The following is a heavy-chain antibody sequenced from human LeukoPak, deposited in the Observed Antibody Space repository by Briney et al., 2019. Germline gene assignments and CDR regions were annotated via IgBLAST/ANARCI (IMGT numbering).Heavy chain of an antibody. CDR1: GFTFSSYA. Sequence: GGSLRLSCAASGFTFSSYAMHWVRQAPGKGLEWVAVISYDGSNKYYADSVKGRFTISRDNSKNTLYLQMNSLRAEDTAVYYCARERQIEYSSSLDYWGQGTLVTVSS. D-gene: IGHD6-6*01. CDR3: ARERQIEYSSSLDY. J-gene: IGHJ4*02. V-gene: IGHV3-30*04. CDR2: ISYDGSNK.